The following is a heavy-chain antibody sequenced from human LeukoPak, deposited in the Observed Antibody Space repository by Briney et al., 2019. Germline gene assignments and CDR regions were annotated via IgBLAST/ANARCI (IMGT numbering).Heavy chain of an antibody. CDR1: GGSFSGYY. J-gene: IGHJ4*02. CDR3: ATFYYYDSSGYYSPHFDY. CDR2: INHSGST. D-gene: IGHD3-22*01. V-gene: IGHV4-34*01. Sequence: SETLSLTCAVYGGSFSGYYWSWIRQPPGKGLEWIGEINHSGSTNYNPSLKSRVTISVDTSRNQFSLKLSSVTAADTAVYYCATFYYYDSSGYYSPHFDYWGQGTLVTVSS.